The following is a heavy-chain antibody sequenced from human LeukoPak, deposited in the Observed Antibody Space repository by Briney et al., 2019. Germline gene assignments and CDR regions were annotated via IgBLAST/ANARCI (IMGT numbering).Heavy chain of an antibody. V-gene: IGHV3-21*01. J-gene: IGHJ6*02. D-gene: IGHD2-2*01. CDR1: GFTFSSYS. CDR2: ISSSSSYI. CDR3: AREWLPAASLDV. Sequence: PGGSLRLSCAASGFTFSSYSMNWVRQAPGKGLEWVSSISSSSSYIYYADSVKGRFTISRDNAKSSLYLQMNSLRAEDTAVYYCAREWLPAASLDVWGQGTTVTVSS.